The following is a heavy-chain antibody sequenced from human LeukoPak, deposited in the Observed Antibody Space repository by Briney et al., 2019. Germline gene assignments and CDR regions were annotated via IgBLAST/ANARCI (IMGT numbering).Heavy chain of an antibody. J-gene: IGHJ4*02. D-gene: IGHD3-22*01. CDR3: ARYYYASRLFDY. V-gene: IGHV4-39*01. CDR1: GGSISSSNSY. Sequence: SETLSLTCTVSGGSISSSNSYWGWIRQLTGKGLEWIGTIYHTGSTYYNPSLKSRVTISVDTSKNQFSLNLSSVTAADTAVYYCARYYYASRLFDYWGQGTLVTVSS. CDR2: IYHTGST.